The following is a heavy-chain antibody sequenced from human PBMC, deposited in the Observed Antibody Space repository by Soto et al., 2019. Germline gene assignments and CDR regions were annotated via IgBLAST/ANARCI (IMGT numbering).Heavy chain of an antibody. V-gene: IGHV4-59*12. Sequence: SETLSLTCTVSGGSISSYYWSWIRQPPGKGLEWIGYIYYSGSTNYNPSLKSRVTISVDTSKNQFSLKLSSVTAADTAVYYCARGAILEWLWYFDLWGRGTLVTVSS. D-gene: IGHD3-3*01. CDR1: GGSISSYY. CDR3: ARGAILEWLWYFDL. J-gene: IGHJ2*01. CDR2: IYYSGST.